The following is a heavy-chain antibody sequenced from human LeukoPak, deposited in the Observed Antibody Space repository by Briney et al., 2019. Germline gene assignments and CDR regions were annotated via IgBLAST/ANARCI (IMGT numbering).Heavy chain of an antibody. CDR1: GFTFSGYW. CDR2: IKQDGSEK. CDR3: ARALWFGESYFDC. Sequence: GGSLRLSCAASGFTFSGYWMTWVRQAPGKGLEWVANIKQDGSEKYYEDSVKGRFTISRDNAKNSLYLQMNSLRAEDAAIYYCARALWFGESYFDCWGQGTLVTVSS. J-gene: IGHJ4*02. V-gene: IGHV3-7*04. D-gene: IGHD3-10*01.